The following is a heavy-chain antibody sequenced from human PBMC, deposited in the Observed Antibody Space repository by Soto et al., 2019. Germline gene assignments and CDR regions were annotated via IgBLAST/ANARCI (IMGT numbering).Heavy chain of an antibody. CDR3: ARGTTTSAFSAMDV. J-gene: IGHJ6*02. CDR2: ISYDGDNK. D-gene: IGHD1-1*01. V-gene: IGHV3-30-3*01. CDR1: GFTFSYHA. Sequence: QVQLVESGGGVVQPARSLRLSCAASGFTFSYHALNWVRQAPGKGLEWVAVISYDGDNKYIAESVKGRFTISRHNSKDTVSLQMNSLRAEDTAMYFCARGTTTSAFSAMDVWGQGTTVTVSS.